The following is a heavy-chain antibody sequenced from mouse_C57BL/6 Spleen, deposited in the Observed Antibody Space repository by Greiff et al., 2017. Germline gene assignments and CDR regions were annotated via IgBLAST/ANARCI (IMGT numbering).Heavy chain of an antibody. CDR2: ISYDGSN. D-gene: IGHD4-1*01. V-gene: IGHV3-6*01. J-gene: IGHJ3*01. CDR1: GYSITSGYY. Sequence: EVHLVQSGPGLVKPSQSLSLTCSVTGYSITSGYYWNWIRQFPGNKLEWMDYISYDGSNNYNPSLKNRNTITRDTSKNQFFLKLNSMTTEDTATYYCESELGSIAYWGQGTLLTVSA. CDR3: ESELGSIAY.